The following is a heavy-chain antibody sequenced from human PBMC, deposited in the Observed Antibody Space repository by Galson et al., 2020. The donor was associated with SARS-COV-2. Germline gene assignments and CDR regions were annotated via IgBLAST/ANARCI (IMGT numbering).Heavy chain of an antibody. D-gene: IGHD6-19*01. Sequence: SQTLSLTCAISGDSVSSDSASWNWIRQSPSRGLEWLGRTYYRSRWNYDYAVSVESRLTIDPDTSKNQFSLHLKSVTPEDTAVYYCARDVAAVADAFDFWGQGTLVTVSS. CDR2: TYYRSRWNY. CDR3: ARDVAAVADAFDF. CDR1: GDSVSSDSAS. V-gene: IGHV6-1*01. J-gene: IGHJ3*01.